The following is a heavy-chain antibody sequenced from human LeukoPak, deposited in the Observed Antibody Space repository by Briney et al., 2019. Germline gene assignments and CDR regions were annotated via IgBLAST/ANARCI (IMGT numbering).Heavy chain of an antibody. D-gene: IGHD5-18*01. Sequence: GGSLRLSCTASGFTFSSYWMSWVRQAPGKGLEWVANIKKDGSEKYYVDSVKGRFTISRDNAKTSLYLQMNSLRAEDTAVYYCARDLSGVTGYTYGRGIDYWGQGTLVTVSS. CDR1: GFTFSSYW. CDR2: IKKDGSEK. J-gene: IGHJ4*02. CDR3: ARDLSGVTGYTYGRGIDY. V-gene: IGHV3-7*01.